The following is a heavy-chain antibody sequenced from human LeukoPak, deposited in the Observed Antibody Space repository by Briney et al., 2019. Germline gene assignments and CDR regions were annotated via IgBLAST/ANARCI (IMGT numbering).Heavy chain of an antibody. CDR1: GFTFSDYY. D-gene: IGHD3-10*01. Sequence: RSGGSLRLSCAASGFTFSDYYMSWIRQAPGKGLEWVSYISSSGSTIYYADSVKGRFTISRDNAKNSLYLQMNSLRAEDTAVYYCARDPLWFGEREKYNWFDPWGQGTLVTVSS. J-gene: IGHJ5*02. CDR3: ARDPLWFGEREKYNWFDP. CDR2: ISSSGSTI. V-gene: IGHV3-11*01.